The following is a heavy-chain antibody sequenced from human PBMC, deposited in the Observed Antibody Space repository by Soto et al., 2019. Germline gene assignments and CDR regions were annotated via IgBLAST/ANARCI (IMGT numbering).Heavy chain of an antibody. CDR3: ARDRRGQNYSDS. V-gene: IGHV3-11*01. J-gene: IGHJ4*02. CDR1: GFIFRDYY. CDR2: ISGGGSDV. Sequence: QVQVVESGGGLVKPGGSLRLSCTASGFIFRDYYMSWIRQAPGKGPEWVAYISGGGSDVSYADSVRGRFTISRDNPKNSLYLQINSLRAEDTAIYYCARDRRGQNYSDSWGQGTLVSVSS.